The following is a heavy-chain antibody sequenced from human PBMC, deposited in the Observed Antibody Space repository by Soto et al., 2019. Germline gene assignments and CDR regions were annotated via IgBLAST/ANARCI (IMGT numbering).Heavy chain of an antibody. CDR1: GFTFSSYS. J-gene: IGHJ4*02. Sequence: EVQLVESGGGLVQPGGSLRLSCAASGFTFSSYSMNWVRQAPGKGLEWVSYISSSSSTIYYADSVKGRFTISRDNAKNSLYLQMNSLRDEDTAVYYCARNDDSSGYYYVDYWGQGTLVTVSS. CDR3: ARNDDSSGYYYVDY. D-gene: IGHD3-22*01. V-gene: IGHV3-48*02. CDR2: ISSSSSTI.